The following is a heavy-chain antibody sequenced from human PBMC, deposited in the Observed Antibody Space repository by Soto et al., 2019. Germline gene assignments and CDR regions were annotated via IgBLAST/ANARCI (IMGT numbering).Heavy chain of an antibody. CDR1: GYTFTSCG. V-gene: IGHV1-18*01. D-gene: IGHD6-13*01. Sequence: ASVKVSCKASGYTFTSCGISWVRQAPGQGLEWMGLINTYNGYTKYPQKFQGRVTMTEDTSTDTAYMELSSLRSEDTAVYYCATFGSSWYYGMDVWGQGTTVTVS. J-gene: IGHJ6*02. CDR3: ATFGSSWYYGMDV. CDR2: INTYNGYT.